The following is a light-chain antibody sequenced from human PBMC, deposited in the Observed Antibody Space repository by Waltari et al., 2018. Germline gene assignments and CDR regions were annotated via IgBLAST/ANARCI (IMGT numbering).Light chain of an antibody. CDR3: QQYSASTGT. J-gene: IGKJ1*01. CDR2: GAS. CDR1: QTINSNH. V-gene: IGKV3-20*01. Sequence: EIVLTQSPGTMSLSPGDRAIVSCRASQTINSNHLAWYQQKPGQAPRLLIHGASSRAIGIPDRFFGSGSGTDFTLTISRLEPEDSGVYYCQQYSASTGTFGQGTKVEIK.